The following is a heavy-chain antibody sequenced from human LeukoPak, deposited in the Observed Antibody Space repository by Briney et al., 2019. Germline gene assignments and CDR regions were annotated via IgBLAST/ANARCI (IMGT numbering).Heavy chain of an antibody. J-gene: IGHJ3*02. D-gene: IGHD3-9*01. V-gene: IGHV3-30*18. CDR1: GFTFSSYG. CDR3: AKVLRYFDWLGDAFDI. CDR2: ISYDGSNK. Sequence: GGSLRLSCAASGFTFSSYGMHWVRQAPGKGLEWVAVISYDGSNKYYADSVKGRFTISRDNSKNTLYLQMNSLRAEDTAVYYCAKVLRYFDWLGDAFDIWGQGTMVTVSS.